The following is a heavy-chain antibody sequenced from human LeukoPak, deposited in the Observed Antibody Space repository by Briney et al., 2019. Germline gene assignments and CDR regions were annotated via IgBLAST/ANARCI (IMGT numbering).Heavy chain of an antibody. CDR3: AREHVGTSGNTPDY. J-gene: IGHJ4*02. V-gene: IGHV4-39*07. CDR2: NYYSGSA. Sequence: PSETLSLTCTVSGGISSSAYYWGWIRQPPGKGLEWIGSNYYSGSAYHIPSLKSRVTISVDKPKNQLSLKLTSVTAADTAVYYCAREHVGTSGNTPDYWGPGILVTVSS. CDR1: GGISSSAYY. D-gene: IGHD1-26*01.